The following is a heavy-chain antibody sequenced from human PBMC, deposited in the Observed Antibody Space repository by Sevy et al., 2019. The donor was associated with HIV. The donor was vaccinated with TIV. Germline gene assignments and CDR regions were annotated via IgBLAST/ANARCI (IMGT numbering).Heavy chain of an antibody. CDR2: IDPSGST. D-gene: IGHD1-26*01. V-gene: IGHV1-46*01. CDR3: ARDRDLSGSYLEYYYYAMDV. CDR1: GYTFTTYY. Sequence: ASVKVSCKASGYTFTTYYIHWVRQVPGQGLEWMGLIDPSGSTRYAQKFQGRVSMTGDTSTTTLYMELSSLTSEDTAVYYCARDRDLSGSYLEYYYYAMDVWGQGTTVTVSS. J-gene: IGHJ6*02.